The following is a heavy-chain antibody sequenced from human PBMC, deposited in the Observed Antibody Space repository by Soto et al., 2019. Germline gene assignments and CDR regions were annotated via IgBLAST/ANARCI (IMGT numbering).Heavy chain of an antibody. J-gene: IGHJ4*02. CDR2: FDPEDGET. CDR3: ATVNLAVTPPFDY. CDR1: GYTLTELS. Sequence: ASVKVSCKVSGYTLTELSMHWVRQAPGKGLEWMGGFDPEDGETIYAQKFQGRVTMTEDTSTDTAYVELSSLRSEDTAVYYCATVNLAVTPPFDYWGQGTLVTVSS. D-gene: IGHD2-15*01. V-gene: IGHV1-24*01.